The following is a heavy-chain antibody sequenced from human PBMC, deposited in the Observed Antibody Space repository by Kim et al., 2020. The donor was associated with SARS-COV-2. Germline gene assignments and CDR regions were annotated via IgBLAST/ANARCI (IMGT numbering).Heavy chain of an antibody. V-gene: IGHV3-74*01. D-gene: IGHD6-19*01. CDR3: ARDQEWLVDY. CDR2: ST. Sequence: STSYADSVKGRFTISRDNAKNTLYLQMNSLRAEDTAVYYCARDQEWLVDYWGQGTLVTVSS. J-gene: IGHJ4*02.